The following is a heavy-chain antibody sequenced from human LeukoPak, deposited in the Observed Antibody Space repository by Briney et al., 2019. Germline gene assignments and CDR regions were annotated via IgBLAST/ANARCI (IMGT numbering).Heavy chain of an antibody. CDR3: ARGTGNYGDWHY. CDR2: INGAWSKT. V-gene: IGHV3-74*01. CDR1: GITLGSYW. D-gene: IGHD4-17*01. J-gene: IGHJ4*02. Sequence: GSLRLSCAASGITLGSYWMHWVRQAPAKGLVWGSRINGAWSKTNYEDSVKGRFTLSRDNAKNTLYLEMYRLRVQETPVDKCARGTGNYGDWHYWARGTLVTVSS.